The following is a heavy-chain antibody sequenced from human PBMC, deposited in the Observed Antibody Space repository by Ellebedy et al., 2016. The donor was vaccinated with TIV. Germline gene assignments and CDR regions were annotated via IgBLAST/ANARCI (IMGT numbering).Heavy chain of an antibody. V-gene: IGHV4-59*01. J-gene: IGHJ4*02. CDR1: GGSISSYY. D-gene: IGHD3-10*01. CDR3: ASGYGSGSHPLGY. CDR2: IYYSGST. Sequence: SETLSLTCTVSGGSISSYYWSWIRQPPGKGLEWIGYIYYSGSTNYNPSLKSRVTISVDTSKNQFSLKLSSVTAADTAVYYCASGYGSGSHPLGYWGQGTLVTVSS.